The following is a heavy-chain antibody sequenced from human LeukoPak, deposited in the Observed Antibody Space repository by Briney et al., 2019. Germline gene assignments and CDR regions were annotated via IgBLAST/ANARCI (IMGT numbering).Heavy chain of an antibody. D-gene: IGHD4-11*01. CDR3: ASPMGYSN. V-gene: IGHV1-2*06. CDR1: GYTFTGYY. J-gene: IGHJ4*02. CDR2: INPNSGGT. Sequence: ASVKVSCKASGYTFTGYYMHWVRQAPGQGLEWMGRINPNSGGTNYAQKFQGRVTITADESTSTAYMELSSLRSEDTAVYYCASPMGYSNWGQGTLVTVSS.